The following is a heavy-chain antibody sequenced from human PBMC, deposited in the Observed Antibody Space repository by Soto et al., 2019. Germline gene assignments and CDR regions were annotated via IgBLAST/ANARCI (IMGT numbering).Heavy chain of an antibody. Sequence: GGSLRLSCAASGFTFSSYSMNWVRQAPGKGLEWVSYISSSSSTIYYADSVKGRFTISRDNAKNSLYLQMNSLRAEDTAVYYCHNSVHAFVDVWGKGTTVTVSS. D-gene: IGHD1-1*01. CDR3: HNSVHAFVDV. V-gene: IGHV3-48*01. CDR2: ISSSSSTI. J-gene: IGHJ6*04. CDR1: GFTFSSYS.